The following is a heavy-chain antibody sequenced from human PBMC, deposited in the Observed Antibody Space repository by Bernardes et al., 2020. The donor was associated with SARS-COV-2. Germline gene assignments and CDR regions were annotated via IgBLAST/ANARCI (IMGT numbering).Heavy chain of an antibody. J-gene: IGHJ4*02. Sequence: GSSLRLSCSASGFTFSNYTMNWVRQAPGKGREWVLSISSSTSAIYYAASVKGRFTISRDNAKNSLYMQMNSLRDEDTAVYYCARDLRGGSQYWGQGTLVTVSS. CDR1: GFTFSNYT. D-gene: IGHD1-26*01. CDR3: ARDLRGGSQY. CDR2: ISSSTSAI. V-gene: IGHV3-48*02.